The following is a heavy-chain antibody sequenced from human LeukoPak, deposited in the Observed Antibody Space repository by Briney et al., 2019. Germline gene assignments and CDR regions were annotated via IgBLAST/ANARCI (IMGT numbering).Heavy chain of an antibody. CDR2: IYPGDSDT. Sequence: GESLKISCKGSGYSFTSYWIVWVRQMPGKGLEWMGIIYPGDSDTRYSPSFQGQGTISSDKSTSTAYLQRSSLKASYTAMYYRARTQPASPITIFGVVYAFEIWGQGKIVSASS. V-gene: IGHV5-51*01. J-gene: IGHJ3*02. CDR1: GYSFTSYW. CDR3: ARTQPASPITIFGVVYAFEI. D-gene: IGHD3-3*01.